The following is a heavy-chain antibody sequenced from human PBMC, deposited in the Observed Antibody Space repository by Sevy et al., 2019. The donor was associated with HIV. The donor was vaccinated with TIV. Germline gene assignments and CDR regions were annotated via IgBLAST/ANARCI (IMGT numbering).Heavy chain of an antibody. V-gene: IGHV1-3*04. CDR3: ARGDYYDSSDYNYYYMDV. CDR2: INTDNGNT. J-gene: IGHJ6*03. D-gene: IGHD3-22*01. Sequence: ASVKVSGKASGFTFTSYAMHWVRQAPGQRLEWMGWINTDNGNTKYSQRFRGRVTITSDTSASTAYMDLSSLRSEDTAVYYCARGDYYDSSDYNYYYMDVWGKGTTVTVSS. CDR1: GFTFTSYA.